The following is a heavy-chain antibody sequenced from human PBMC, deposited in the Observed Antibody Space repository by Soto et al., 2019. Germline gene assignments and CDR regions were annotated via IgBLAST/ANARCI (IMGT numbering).Heavy chain of an antibody. CDR3: ARDRPSCTNGVCYYYYGMDV. D-gene: IGHD2-8*01. CDR1: GYTFTSYY. Sequence: ASVKVSCKASGYTFTSYYMHWVRQAPGQGLEWMGIINPSGGSTSYAQKFQGRVTMTRDTSTSTVYMELSSLRSEDTAVYYCARDRPSCTNGVCYYYYGMDVWGQGNTVIVSS. CDR2: INPSGGST. J-gene: IGHJ6*02. V-gene: IGHV1-46*01.